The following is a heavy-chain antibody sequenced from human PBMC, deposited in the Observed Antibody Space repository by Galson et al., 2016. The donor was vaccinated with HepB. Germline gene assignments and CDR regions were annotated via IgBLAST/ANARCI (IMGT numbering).Heavy chain of an antibody. CDR1: GFTFRNYG. Sequence: SLRLSCAASGFTFRNYGMTWVRQAPGKELQGVSAISRSGDSTDYADSVKGPFTISRDNSKNTLSLQMNSLTAEDTAKYYCVRGSTAPAVWGKGATVTVSS. CDR2: ISRSGDST. V-gene: IGHV3-23*01. CDR3: VRGSTAPAV. J-gene: IGHJ6*04. D-gene: IGHD2-2*01.